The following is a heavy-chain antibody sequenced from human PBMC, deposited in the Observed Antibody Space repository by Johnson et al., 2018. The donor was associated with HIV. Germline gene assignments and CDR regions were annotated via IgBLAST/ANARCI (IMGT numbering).Heavy chain of an antibody. V-gene: IGHV3-13*01. D-gene: IGHD2-15*01. J-gene: IGHJ3*02. CDR1: GLTFSDSY. CDR2: MGTAVDT. CDR3: ARAVCRGGRCYSHDAFDI. Sequence: VQLVESGGGLVKPGGPLRLPFAASGLTFSDSYMTWIRQAPGKGREGVSTMGTAVDTYYQGSVKGRFTVSREDAKNSLNLQMNSLRAGDTALYYCARAVCRGGRCYSHDAFDIWVQGTMVTVSS.